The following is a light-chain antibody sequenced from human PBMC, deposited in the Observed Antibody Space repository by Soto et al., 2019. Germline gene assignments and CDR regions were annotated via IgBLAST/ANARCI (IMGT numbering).Light chain of an antibody. CDR3: QQYVTSPWA. J-gene: IGKJ1*01. V-gene: IGKV3-20*01. CDR1: QSVTSNF. CDR2: GAS. Sequence: EIVLTQSPGTLSLSPGERATLSCRASQSVTSNFLAWYQQKPGQAPRLLIYGASNRATGIPDRFSGSGSGTDLTLTISRLEPEDFAVYYCQQYVTSPWAFGQGTKVEIK.